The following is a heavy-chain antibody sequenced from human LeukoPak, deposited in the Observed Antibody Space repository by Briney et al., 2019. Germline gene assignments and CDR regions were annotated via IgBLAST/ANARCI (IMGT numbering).Heavy chain of an antibody. D-gene: IGHD1-1*01. CDR3: ARPGQRDAFDI. V-gene: IGHV3-7*01. CDR1: GFIFSNYW. CDR2: IKEDGSER. J-gene: IGHJ3*02. Sequence: GGSLRLSCAASGFIFSNYWMSWVRQAPGKGLEWVANIKEDGSERHYVDSAKGRFTISRDNAKNSLYLQMNSLRAEDTAVYYCARPGQRDAFDIWGQGTMVTVSS.